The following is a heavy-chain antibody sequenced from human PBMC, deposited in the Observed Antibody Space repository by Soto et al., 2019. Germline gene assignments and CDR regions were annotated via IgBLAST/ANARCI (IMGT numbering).Heavy chain of an antibody. D-gene: IGHD4-17*01. CDR3: ARDDYGGNSGALDI. CDR2: NYFSGST. Sequence: WTWIRQHPRKGLEWIGYNYFSGSTTYNPSLKSRLSISIHTSKNQFSLKLNSVTAADTAIYYCARDDYGGNSGALDIWGQGTMVTVSS. V-gene: IGHV4-31*02. J-gene: IGHJ3*02.